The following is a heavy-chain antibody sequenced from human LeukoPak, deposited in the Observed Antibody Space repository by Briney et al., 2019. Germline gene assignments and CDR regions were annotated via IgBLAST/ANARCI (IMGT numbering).Heavy chain of an antibody. CDR2: LSYDGSNK. CDR1: GFTFSSYA. V-gene: IGHV3-30-3*01. Sequence: GGSLRLSCAASGFTFSSYAMHWVRQAPGKGLEWGAVLSYDGSNKYYADSVKGRFTISRDNSKNTLYLQMNSLRAEDTAVYYCVRDPSSSWPGYFDYWGQGTLVTVSS. D-gene: IGHD6-13*01. J-gene: IGHJ4*02. CDR3: VRDPSSSWPGYFDY.